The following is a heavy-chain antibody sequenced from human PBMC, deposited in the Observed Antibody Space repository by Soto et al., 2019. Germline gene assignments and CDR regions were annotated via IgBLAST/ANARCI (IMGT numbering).Heavy chain of an antibody. CDR2: INHSGST. V-gene: IGHV4-34*01. D-gene: IGHD5-12*01. CDR1: GGSFSGYY. CDR3: ARGVATVVTSYFDY. J-gene: IGHJ4*02. Sequence: QVQLQQWGAGLLKPSETLSLTCAVYGGSFSGYYWSWIRQPPGKGLEWIGEINHSGSTNYNQSLKSRVTTSLDTSKNQLSLKLSSVTAADTAVYYCARGVATVVTSYFDYWGQGTLVTVSS.